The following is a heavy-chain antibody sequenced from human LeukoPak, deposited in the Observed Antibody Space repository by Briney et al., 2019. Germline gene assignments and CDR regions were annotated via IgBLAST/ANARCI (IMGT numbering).Heavy chain of an antibody. CDR1: GFTFSSYA. Sequence: GGSLRLSCAASGFTFSSYAMSWVRQAPGKGLEWVSIISGSGGSTSCADSVKGRLTISRDNSNNTLYLQMSSLRAEDTALYYCAKTVRTRWGFVYWGQGTLVTVSS. CDR3: AKTVRTRWGFVY. J-gene: IGHJ4*02. D-gene: IGHD4-23*01. CDR2: ISGSGGST. V-gene: IGHV3-23*01.